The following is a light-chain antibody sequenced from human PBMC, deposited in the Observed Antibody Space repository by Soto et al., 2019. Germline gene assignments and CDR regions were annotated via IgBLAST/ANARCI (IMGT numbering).Light chain of an antibody. CDR2: KVS. CDR1: QSLIHSDGNTY. CDR3: LQGTHWPWT. J-gene: IGKJ1*01. V-gene: IGKV2-30*02. Sequence: DVVMTQSPLSLPVTLGQPASISCRSSQSLIHSDGNTYLNWFQQRPGQSPRRLIYKVSDRDSGVPERFTGSWSGTDFTLKISRVEAEDVGVYYCLQGTHWPWTFGQGTEVEIK.